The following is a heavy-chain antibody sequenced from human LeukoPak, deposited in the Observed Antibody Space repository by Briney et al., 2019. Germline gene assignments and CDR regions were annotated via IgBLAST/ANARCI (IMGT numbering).Heavy chain of an antibody. CDR3: PRVFSYYTYSFDY. Sequence: GGSLRLSCAGFGFTFRSYEMNWVRQAPGKGLEWISYISSTASAIYYADSEKGRFTISRDNAKNSLYLQMNSLRAEDTAVYYCPRVFSYYTYSFDYWGQGTLVTVSS. CDR1: GFTFRSYE. CDR2: ISSTASAI. D-gene: IGHD3-22*01. V-gene: IGHV3-48*03. J-gene: IGHJ4*02.